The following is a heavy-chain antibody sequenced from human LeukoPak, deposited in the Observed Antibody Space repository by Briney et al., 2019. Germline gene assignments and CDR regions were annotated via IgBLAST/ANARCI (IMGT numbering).Heavy chain of an antibody. CDR1: GFTFSSYG. D-gene: IGHD4-17*01. V-gene: IGHV3-30*02. Sequence: PGGSLRLSCAASGFTFSSYGMHWVRQAPGKGLEWVTFIRYDGNNKYYADSVQGRFAISRDNSKNTLYLRMSSLRAEDTAVYYCAKNPGVTVTPYYYYMDVWGKGTTVTVSS. CDR2: IRYDGNNK. J-gene: IGHJ6*03. CDR3: AKNPGVTVTPYYYYMDV.